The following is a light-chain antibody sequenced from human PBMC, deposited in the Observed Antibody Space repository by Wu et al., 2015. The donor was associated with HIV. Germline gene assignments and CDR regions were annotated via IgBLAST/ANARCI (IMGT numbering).Light chain of an antibody. CDR2: GAS. Sequence: EIVMTQSPATLSVSPGERATLSCRASQSXSSNLAWYQHKPGQAPRLLIYGASTRATGIPARFSGSGSGTEFTLTISSLQSEDFAVYYCQQYNNWPWTFGQGTKVEIK. CDR1: QSXSSN. V-gene: IGKV3-15*01. CDR3: QQYNNWPWT. J-gene: IGKJ1*01.